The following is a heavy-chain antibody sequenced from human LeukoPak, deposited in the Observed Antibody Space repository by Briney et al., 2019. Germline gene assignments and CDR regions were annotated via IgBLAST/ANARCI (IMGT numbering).Heavy chain of an antibody. CDR2: ISYDGSNK. CDR3: ASVGKRQQLLGNWFDP. J-gene: IGHJ5*02. D-gene: IGHD6-13*01. V-gene: IGHV3-30-3*01. Sequence: GRSLRLSCAASGFTFRSYAMHWVRQAPGKGLEWVAVISYDGSNKYYADSVKGRFTFSRDNSKNTMYLQMNSLRPEDTAVYYCASVGKRQQLLGNWFDPWGQGTLVTVSP. CDR1: GFTFRSYA.